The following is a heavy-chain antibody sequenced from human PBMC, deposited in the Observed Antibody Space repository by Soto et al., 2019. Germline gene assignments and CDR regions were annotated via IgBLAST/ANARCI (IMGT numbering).Heavy chain of an antibody. CDR3: ATSGSGWYLF. J-gene: IGHJ4*02. D-gene: IGHD6-19*01. CDR2: MNPNNGNT. CDR1: GYTFTSYD. V-gene: IGHV1-8*01. Sequence: QVQLVQSGAEVKKPGASVKVSCKVSGYTFTSYDINWVRQATGQGLEWMGWMNPNNGNTGFAQKFQVRITMTRNTSISTAYIELSSLRSEDTAVYYCATSGSGWYLFWGQGTLVTVSS.